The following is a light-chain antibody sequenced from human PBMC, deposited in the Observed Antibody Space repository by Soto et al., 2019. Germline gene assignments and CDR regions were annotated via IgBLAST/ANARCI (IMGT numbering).Light chain of an antibody. V-gene: IGKV1-33*01. J-gene: IGKJ3*01. CDR2: YAS. Sequence: DIQMTQSPSSLSASLGDRVTITCLASHDIGNYLNWYQQKPGKAPKLLIYYASNLETGVSSRFSGSGSGTDFTFTISSLQPEDIATYFCQQYENLPRFIFGPGTKVDIK. CDR3: QQYENLPRFI. CDR1: HDIGNY.